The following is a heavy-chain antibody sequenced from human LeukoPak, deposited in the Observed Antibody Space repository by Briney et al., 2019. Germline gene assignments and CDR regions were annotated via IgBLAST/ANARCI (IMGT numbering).Heavy chain of an antibody. CDR2: IYYSGST. V-gene: IGHV4-59*08. CDR1: GGSISSYY. D-gene: IGHD6-19*01. Sequence: PSETLSLTCTVSGGSISSYYWSWIRQPPGKGLEWIGYIYYSGSTYYNPSLKSRVTISVDTSKNQFSLKLSSVTAADTAVYYCARRKGSGPQGYFDFWGQGTLVTVSS. CDR3: ARRKGSGPQGYFDF. J-gene: IGHJ4*02.